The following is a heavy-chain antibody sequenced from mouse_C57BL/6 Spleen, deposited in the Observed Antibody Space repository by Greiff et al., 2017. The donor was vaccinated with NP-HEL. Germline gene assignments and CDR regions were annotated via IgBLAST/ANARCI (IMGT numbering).Heavy chain of an antibody. V-gene: IGHV5-6*01. CDR2: ISSGGSYT. D-gene: IGHD1-3*01. CDR1: GFTFSSYG. J-gene: IGHJ2*01. CDR3: ARHGDNYYFDC. Sequence: EVQLVESGGDLVKPGGSLKLSCAASGFTFSSYGMSWVRQTPDKRLEWVATISSGGSYTYYPDSVKGRFTISRDNAKNTLYLQMSSLKSEDTAMYYCARHGDNYYFDCWGQGTTLTVSS.